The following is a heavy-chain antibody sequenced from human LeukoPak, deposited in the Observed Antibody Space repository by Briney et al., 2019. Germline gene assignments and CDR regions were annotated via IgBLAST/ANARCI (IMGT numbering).Heavy chain of an antibody. CDR1: GGFISSYY. CDR2: IYYSGST. V-gene: IGHV4-59*08. Sequence: SETLSLTCTVSGGFISSYYWSWIRQPPGKGLEWIGYIYYSGSTNYNPSLKSRVTISVDTSKNQFSLKLSSVTAADTAVYYCARGYSGYDRYFDYWGQGTLVTVSS. J-gene: IGHJ4*02. D-gene: IGHD5-12*01. CDR3: ARGYSGYDRYFDY.